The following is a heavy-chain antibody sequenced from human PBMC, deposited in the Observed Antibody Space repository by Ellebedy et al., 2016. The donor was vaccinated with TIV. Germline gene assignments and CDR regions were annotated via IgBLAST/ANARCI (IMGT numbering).Heavy chain of an antibody. J-gene: IGHJ4*02. D-gene: IGHD3-22*01. CDR2: INHYGAIK. V-gene: IGHV3-11*01. CDR1: GFSFREYY. Sequence: GESLKISCAASGFSFREYYMSWIRQAPGKGLECVAYINHYGAIKYYADAVRGRFTVSRDNAENSLHLQMNSLRAEDTAVYYCARNRNDFDANGYWNYWGPGAQVTVSS. CDR3: ARNRNDFDANGYWNY.